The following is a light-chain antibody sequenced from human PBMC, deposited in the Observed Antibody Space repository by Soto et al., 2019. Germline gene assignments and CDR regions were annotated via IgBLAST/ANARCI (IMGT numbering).Light chain of an antibody. CDR2: DVS. V-gene: IGLV2-14*01. J-gene: IGLJ2*01. Sequence: SVLTQPASVSGSPGQSITISCTGTSSDVGGYNYVSWYQQHPGKAPKLMIYDVSNRPSGVSNRFSGSKSGNTASLTISGLQADDEADYYCSSYTTSSTLVVFGGGTKLTVL. CDR3: SSYTTSSTLVV. CDR1: SSDVGGYNY.